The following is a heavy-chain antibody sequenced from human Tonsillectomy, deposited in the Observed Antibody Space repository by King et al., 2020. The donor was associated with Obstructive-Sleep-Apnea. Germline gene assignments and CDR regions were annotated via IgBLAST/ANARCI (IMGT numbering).Heavy chain of an antibody. J-gene: IGHJ6*02. CDR3: ARDITQNSAYYERYGMDV. CDR1: GFTFSTYT. V-gene: IGHV3-21*01. CDR2: ISSIGTYI. D-gene: IGHD5-12*01. Sequence: VQLVESGGGLVKPGGSLRLSCAASGFTFSTYTINWVRQAPGKGLEWVSSISSIGTYIYYADSVKGRFTISRDNAKNSMYLQMNSLGAEDTAVYYCARDITQNSAYYERYGMDVWGQGTTVTVSS.